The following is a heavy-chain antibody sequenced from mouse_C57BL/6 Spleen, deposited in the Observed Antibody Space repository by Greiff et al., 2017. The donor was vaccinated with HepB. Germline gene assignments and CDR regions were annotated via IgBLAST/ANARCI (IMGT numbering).Heavy chain of an antibody. Sequence: EVQLQQSGAELVRPGASVKLSCTASGFNIKDDYMHWVKQRPEQGLEWIGWIDPENGDTEYASKFQGKATITADTSSNTAYLQLSSLTSEDTAVYYCTTGHYGSRDYWGQGTTLTVSS. V-gene: IGHV14-4*01. CDR3: TTGHYGSRDY. D-gene: IGHD1-1*01. CDR1: GFNIKDDY. J-gene: IGHJ2*01. CDR2: IDPENGDT.